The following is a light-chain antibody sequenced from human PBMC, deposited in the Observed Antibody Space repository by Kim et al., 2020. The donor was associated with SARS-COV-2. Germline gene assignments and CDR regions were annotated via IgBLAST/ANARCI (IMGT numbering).Light chain of an antibody. V-gene: IGKV3-20*01. CDR1: QSVSSSY. Sequence: LSPGERATLSCRASQSVSSSYLAWYQQKPGQAPRLLIYGASSRATGIPDRFSGSGSGTDFTLTISRLEPADFAVYYCQQYGSSPRTFGQGTKLEI. CDR2: GAS. CDR3: QQYGSSPRT. J-gene: IGKJ2*01.